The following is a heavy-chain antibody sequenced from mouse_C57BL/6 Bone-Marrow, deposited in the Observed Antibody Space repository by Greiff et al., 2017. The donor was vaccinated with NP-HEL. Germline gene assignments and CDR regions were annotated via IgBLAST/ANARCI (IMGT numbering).Heavy chain of an antibody. J-gene: IGHJ4*01. CDR1: GYTFTSYT. CDR2: INPSSGYT. D-gene: IGHD2-5*01. V-gene: IGHV1-4*01. Sequence: VQLQQSGAELARPGASVKMSCKASGYTFTSYTMHWVKQRPGQGLEWIGYINPSSGYTKYNQKFKDKATLTADKSSSTAYMQLSSLTSEDSAVYYCARPYYSNFYAMDYWGQGTSVTVSS. CDR3: ARPYYSNFYAMDY.